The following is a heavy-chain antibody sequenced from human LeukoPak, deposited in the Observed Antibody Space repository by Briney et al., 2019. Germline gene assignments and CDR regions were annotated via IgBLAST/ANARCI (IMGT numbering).Heavy chain of an antibody. CDR2: TSYDGRSS. J-gene: IGHJ4*02. CDR1: GFSFSYSA. V-gene: IGHV3-30*04. CDR3: ARQGSSFDY. D-gene: IGHD6-13*01. Sequence: GGSLRLSCAASGFSFSYSALHWVRQAPGKGLEWVALTSYDGRSSFYTDSVKGRFTISRDNSKNTLYLQMNSLRAEDTAVYYCARQGSSFDYWGQGTLVTVSS.